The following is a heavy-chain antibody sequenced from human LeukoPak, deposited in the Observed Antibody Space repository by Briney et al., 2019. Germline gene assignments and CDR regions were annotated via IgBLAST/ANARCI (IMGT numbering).Heavy chain of an antibody. Sequence: GGSLRLSCAASGFTFSSYEMNWVRQAPGKGLEWVSYISSSGSTIYYADSVKGRFTISRDNAKNSLYLQMNSLRAEDTAVYYCARSSSWSNYYYYYYMDVWGKGTTVTVSS. D-gene: IGHD6-13*01. CDR2: ISSSGSTI. CDR1: GFTFSSYE. J-gene: IGHJ6*03. CDR3: ARSSSWSNYYYYYYMDV. V-gene: IGHV3-48*03.